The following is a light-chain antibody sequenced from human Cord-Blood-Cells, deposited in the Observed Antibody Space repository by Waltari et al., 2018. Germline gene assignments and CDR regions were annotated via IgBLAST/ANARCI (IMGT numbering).Light chain of an antibody. CDR1: QDISNY. CDR3: QQYDNLPR. V-gene: IGKV1-33*01. CDR2: DAS. Sequence: DIQMTQSQSSLSASVGDRVTITCPASQDISNYLNWYQQKPGKAPKLLFYDASNLETGVPSRFSGSGSGTDFTFTSSSLHPEDIATYYCQQYDNLPRFGPGTKVDIK. J-gene: IGKJ3*01.